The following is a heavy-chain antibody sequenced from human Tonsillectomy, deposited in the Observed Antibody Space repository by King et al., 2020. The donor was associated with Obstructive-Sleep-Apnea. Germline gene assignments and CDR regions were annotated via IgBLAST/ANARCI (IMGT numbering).Heavy chain of an antibody. CDR2: ISGSGDST. CDR1: GFTFSSYA. D-gene: IGHD4-17*01. V-gene: IGHV3-23*04. J-gene: IGHJ6*02. Sequence: VQLVESGGGLLQPGGSLRLSCAASGFTFSSYAMSWVRQAPGKGLEWVSAISGSGDSTFYADSVKGRFTISRDNSKNTLYLQMNSLRAEDTAVYYCAKLATVYYYGMDVWGQGTTVTVSS. CDR3: AKLATVYYYGMDV.